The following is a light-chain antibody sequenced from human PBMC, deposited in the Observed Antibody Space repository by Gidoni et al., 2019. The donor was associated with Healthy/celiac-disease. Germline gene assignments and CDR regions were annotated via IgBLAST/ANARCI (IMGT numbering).Light chain of an antibody. CDR2: AAS. CDR3: QQSYSTPFT. CDR1: QCISSY. J-gene: IGKJ3*01. Sequence: DIQMTQSPSSLSASVGDRVTITCRASQCISSYLNWYQQKPGKAPKLLIYAASSLPSGVPSRFSGSGSGTDFTLTISSLQPEDFATYYYQQSYSTPFTFGPGTKVDIK. V-gene: IGKV1-39*01.